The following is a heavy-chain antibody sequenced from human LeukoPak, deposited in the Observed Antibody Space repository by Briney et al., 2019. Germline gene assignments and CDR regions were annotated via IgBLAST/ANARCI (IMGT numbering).Heavy chain of an antibody. V-gene: IGHV5-51*01. CDR1: GYSFTNYW. D-gene: IGHD2-2*02. CDR3: ARHPCTSTTCYSVHAFDI. CDR2: IYPTDSDA. J-gene: IGHJ3*02. Sequence: GESLKISCKGSGYSFTNYWIACGRQVPGKGLEWMGIIYPTDSDARYSPSFQGQVTISVDKSISTAYLQWSSLKASDTAMYYCARHPCTSTTCYSVHAFDIWGQGTMVTVSS.